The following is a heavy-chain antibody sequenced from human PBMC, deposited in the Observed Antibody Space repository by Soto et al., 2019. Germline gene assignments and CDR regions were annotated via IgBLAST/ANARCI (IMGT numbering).Heavy chain of an antibody. CDR3: ARDFFYEPNWFDP. CDR2: ISSSSSYI. J-gene: IGHJ5*02. V-gene: IGHV3-21*01. CDR1: GFTFSSYG. D-gene: IGHD3-22*01. Sequence: GGSLRLSCAASGFTFSSYGMHWVRQAPGKGLEWVSSISSSSSYIYYADSVKGRFTISRDNAKNSLYLQMNSLRAEDTAVYYCARDFFYEPNWFDPWGQGTLVIVSS.